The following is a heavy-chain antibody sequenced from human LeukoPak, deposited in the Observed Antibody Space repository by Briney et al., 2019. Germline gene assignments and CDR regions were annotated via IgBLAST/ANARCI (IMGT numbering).Heavy chain of an antibody. V-gene: IGHV3-7*01. J-gene: IGHJ4*02. CDR2: IKQDGSEK. CDR3: ARGLWFGELLSDYFDY. CDR1: GFTFSSYA. D-gene: IGHD3-10*01. Sequence: GGSLRLSCAASGFTFSSYAMSWVRQAPGKGLEWVANIKQDGSEKYYVDSVKGRFTISRDNAKNSLYLQMNSLRAEDTAVYYCARGLWFGELLSDYFDYWGQGTLVTVSS.